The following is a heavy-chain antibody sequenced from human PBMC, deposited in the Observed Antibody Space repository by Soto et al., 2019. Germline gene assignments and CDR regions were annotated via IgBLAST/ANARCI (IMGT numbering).Heavy chain of an antibody. J-gene: IGHJ4*02. Sequence: GGSLRLSCAASGFTFSSYGMHWVRQAPGKGLEWVAVISYDGSNKYYADSVKGRFTISRDNSKKTLYLQMNSLRAEDTAVYYCAKESALLYRGVITLYFDYWGQGTLVTVSS. D-gene: IGHD3-10*01. CDR2: ISYDGSNK. V-gene: IGHV3-30*18. CDR3: AKESALLYRGVITLYFDY. CDR1: GFTFSSYG.